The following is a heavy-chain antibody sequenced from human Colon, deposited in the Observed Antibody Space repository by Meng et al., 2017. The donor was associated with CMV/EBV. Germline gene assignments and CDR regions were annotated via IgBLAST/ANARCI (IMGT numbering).Heavy chain of an antibody. CDR1: GFTLSGYA. Sequence: GESLKISCADSGFTLSGYAMHWVRQAPGKGLEWVALISSDGSNKYYANSLKGRFTISRDNSKNTLYLEMSSLRPEDTAVYYCARERLPRYQRQLWYYYYDMDVWGQGTTVTVSS. CDR3: ARERLPRYQRQLWYYYYDMDV. D-gene: IGHD1-1*01. CDR2: ISSDGSNK. J-gene: IGHJ6*02. V-gene: IGHV3-30*04.